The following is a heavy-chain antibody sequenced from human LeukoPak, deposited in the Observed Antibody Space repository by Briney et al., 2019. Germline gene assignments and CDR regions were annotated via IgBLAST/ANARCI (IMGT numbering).Heavy chain of an antibody. J-gene: IGHJ4*02. V-gene: IGHV4-34*01. CDR2: INHSGST. D-gene: IGHD5-18*01. Sequence: PSETLSLTGAVYGGSYSGYYWSWIRQPPGKGLEWIGEINHSGSTNYNPSLKSRVTISVDTSKNQFSLKLSSVTAADTAVYYCARGQLKRGYSYGSTKFDYWGQGTLVTVSS. CDR1: GGSYSGYY. CDR3: ARGQLKRGYSYGSTKFDY.